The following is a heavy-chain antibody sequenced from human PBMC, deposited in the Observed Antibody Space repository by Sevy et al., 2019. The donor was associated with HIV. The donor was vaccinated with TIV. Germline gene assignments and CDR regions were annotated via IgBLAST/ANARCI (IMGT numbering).Heavy chain of an antibody. CDR3: AREHVDIVATTRAYYYYYGIDV. CDR1: GGSISSGDYY. CDR2: IYYSGST. D-gene: IGHD5-12*01. Sequence: SETLSITCTVSGGSISSGDYYWSWIRQPPGKGLEWIGYIYYSGSTYYNPSLKSRVTISVDTSKNQFSLKLSSVTAADTAVYYCAREHVDIVATTRAYYYYYGIDVRGQGTTVTVSS. V-gene: IGHV4-30-4*01. J-gene: IGHJ6*02.